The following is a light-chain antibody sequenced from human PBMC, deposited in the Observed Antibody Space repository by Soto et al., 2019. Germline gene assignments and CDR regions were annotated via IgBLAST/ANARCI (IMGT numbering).Light chain of an antibody. Sequence: DIQMTQSPSTLSASVGDRVTITCRASQSISSWLAWYQQKPGKAPNLLISKASSLESGVPSRFSGSGSGTDFTLTISSLQPDDFAAYHCQQYNSYPYTFGQGTKLEIK. J-gene: IGKJ2*01. CDR2: KAS. CDR3: QQYNSYPYT. V-gene: IGKV1-5*03. CDR1: QSISSW.